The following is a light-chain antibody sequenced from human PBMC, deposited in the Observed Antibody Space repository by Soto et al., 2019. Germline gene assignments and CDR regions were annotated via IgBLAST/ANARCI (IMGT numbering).Light chain of an antibody. CDR2: GNT. Sequence: QLVLTQPPSVSGAPGQRVTISCTGSSSNIGAGYAVHWYQQLPGTAPKLLIYGNTNRPSGVPDRFSGSKSGTSASLAITGLQAEDEAHYYCQSYDSSLSGVVFGGGTKVTVL. J-gene: IGLJ2*01. V-gene: IGLV1-40*01. CDR1: SSNIGAGYA. CDR3: QSYDSSLSGVV.